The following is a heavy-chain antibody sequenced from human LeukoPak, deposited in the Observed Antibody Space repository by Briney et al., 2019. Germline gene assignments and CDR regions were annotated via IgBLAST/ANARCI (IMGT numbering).Heavy chain of an antibody. CDR2: ISSSGS. J-gene: IGHJ4*02. CDR3: AKYGFFDNSGYYIYYFDC. D-gene: IGHD3-22*01. V-gene: IGHV3-23*01. CDR1: GFSFSSYA. Sequence: GGSLRLSCAASGFSFSSYAMTWVRQAPGKGLEWVSTISSSGSYYADSVKGRFTISRDNSKNTLYLQMNSLRDEDTAVYYCAKYGFFDNSGYYIYYFDCWGQGTLLTASS.